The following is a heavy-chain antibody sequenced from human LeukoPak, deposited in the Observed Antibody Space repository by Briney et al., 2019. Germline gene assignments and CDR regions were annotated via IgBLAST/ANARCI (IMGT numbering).Heavy chain of an antibody. Sequence: ASVKVSCKASGYTFTSYGISWVRQAPGQGLEWMGWISAYNGNTNYAQKLQGRVTMTTDTSTSTAYMELRSLRSDDTAVYYCARYYYDSSGYYWADYWGQGTLVTVSS. D-gene: IGHD3-22*01. V-gene: IGHV1-18*01. CDR2: ISAYNGNT. J-gene: IGHJ4*02. CDR3: ARYYYDSSGYYWADY. CDR1: GYTFTSYG.